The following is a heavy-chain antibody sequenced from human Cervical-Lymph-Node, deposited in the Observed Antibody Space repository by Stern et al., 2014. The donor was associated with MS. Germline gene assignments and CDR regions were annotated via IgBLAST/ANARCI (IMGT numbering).Heavy chain of an antibody. CDR1: GGTFSSYA. CDR3: ARDRRKVWNIRGDMALFDY. D-gene: IGHD3-10*01. Sequence: QVQLVQSGAEVKKPGASVRVSCKASGGTFSSYAISWVRQAPGQGLEWMGAIIPICGTANYAQKFQGKVTITADESTSTAYMELSSLRSEDTAVYYCARDRRKVWNIRGDMALFDYWGQGTLVTVSS. CDR2: IIPICGTA. V-gene: IGHV1-69*01. J-gene: IGHJ4*02.